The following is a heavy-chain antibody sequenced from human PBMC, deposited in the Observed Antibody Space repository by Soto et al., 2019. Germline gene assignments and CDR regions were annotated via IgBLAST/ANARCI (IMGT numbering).Heavy chain of an antibody. CDR1: GFTFSDYY. J-gene: IGHJ4*02. V-gene: IGHV3-11*05. Sequence: QVQLVESGGGLVKPGGSLRLSCTASGFTFSDYYMNWFRQAPGKGLEWVSYISSTSAYTKYADSVKGRFTISRDTAENLLYLQMDGLRAEDTAVYYCARDPSRRYPPDYWGQGTLVTVSS. CDR2: ISSTSAYT. D-gene: IGHD1-1*01. CDR3: ARDPSRRYPPDY.